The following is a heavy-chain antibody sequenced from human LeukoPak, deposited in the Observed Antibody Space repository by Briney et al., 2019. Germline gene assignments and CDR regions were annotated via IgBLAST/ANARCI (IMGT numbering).Heavy chain of an antibody. CDR3: ARDRGPGWFDP. CDR1: GFSVSSNY. Sequence: GGSLRLSCAVSGFSVSSNYVSWVRQAPGKGLEWVAVIYSTGTTFYADSVKGRFTISRDNSKNTVNLQMNSLRPEDTAVYYCARDRGPGWFDPWGQGTLVTVSS. J-gene: IGHJ5*02. D-gene: IGHD3-10*01. V-gene: IGHV3-66*03. CDR2: IYSTGTT.